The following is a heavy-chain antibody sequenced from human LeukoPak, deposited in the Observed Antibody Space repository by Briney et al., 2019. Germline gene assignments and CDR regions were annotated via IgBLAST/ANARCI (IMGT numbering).Heavy chain of an antibody. J-gene: IGHJ6*03. Sequence: PSETLSLTCAVYGGSFSGFYWSWIRQPPGKGLEWIGEINHSGSTNYNPSLKSRVTISVDTSKNQFSLKLSSVTAADTAVYYCARRGGYEALYYYYYYMDVWGKGTTVTISS. D-gene: IGHD5-12*01. CDR3: ARRGGYEALYYYYYYMDV. CDR1: GGSFSGFY. V-gene: IGHV4-34*01. CDR2: INHSGST.